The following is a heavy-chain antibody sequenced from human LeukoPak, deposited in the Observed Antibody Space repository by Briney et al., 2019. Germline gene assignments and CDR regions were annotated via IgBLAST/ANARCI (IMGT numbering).Heavy chain of an antibody. D-gene: IGHD3-16*02. Sequence: ASVKVSCKASGGTFSSYAISWVRQAPGQGLEWMGGIIPIFGTANYAQKFQGRVTITTDESTSTAYMELSSLRSEDTAVYYCARASKGPRDYDYVWGSHHELHDAFDIWGQGTMVTVSS. CDR3: ARASKGPRDYDYVWGSHHELHDAFDI. J-gene: IGHJ3*02. CDR1: GGTFSSYA. V-gene: IGHV1-69*05. CDR2: IIPIFGTA.